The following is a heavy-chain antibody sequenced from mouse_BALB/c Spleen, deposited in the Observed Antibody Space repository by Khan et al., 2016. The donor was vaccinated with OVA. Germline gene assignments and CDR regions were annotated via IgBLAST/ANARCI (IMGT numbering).Heavy chain of an antibody. D-gene: IGHD1-1*01. CDR3: ARRGLRGDVDF. CDR2: INPSTAYT. CDR1: GYTFINYW. V-gene: IGHV1-7*01. J-gene: IGHJ2*01. Sequence: VQLVESGAELAKPGASVKMSCKASGYTFINYWILWVKQRPGQGLEWIGYINPSTAYTEYNQNFKDKATLTADKSSRTAYMQLSSLTSEDSAVYYCARRGLRGDVDFWGKGTTPT.